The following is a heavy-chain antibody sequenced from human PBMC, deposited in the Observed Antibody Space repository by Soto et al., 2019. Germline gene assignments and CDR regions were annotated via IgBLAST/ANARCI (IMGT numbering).Heavy chain of an antibody. D-gene: IGHD3-16*02. CDR2: ISNNGDTA. V-gene: IGHV3-23*01. CDR3: AKSRVFIGAIVTLLDS. Sequence: EVQLLESGGDLVQPGGSLTLSCATSGFTFSSYAMVWVRQAAEKGLEWVASISNNGDTAYYADSVKDRFTISRGNSENTLCLQMNGLRADDTALYYCAKSRVFIGAIVTLLDSWGQGTQVTVSS. CDR1: GFTFSSYA. J-gene: IGHJ4*02.